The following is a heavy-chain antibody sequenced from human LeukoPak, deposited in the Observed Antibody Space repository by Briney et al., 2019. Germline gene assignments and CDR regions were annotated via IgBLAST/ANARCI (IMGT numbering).Heavy chain of an antibody. D-gene: IGHD2-15*01. Sequence: ASVKVSCKASGYTFTSYGISWLGQAPGQGLEGRGWISAYNGNTNYAQKLQGRVTMTTDTSTSTAYMGLRSLRSDDTAVYYCARGGRYPSDGMDVWGKGTTVTVSS. V-gene: IGHV1-18*04. CDR2: ISAYNGNT. CDR1: GYTFTSYG. J-gene: IGHJ6*04. CDR3: ARGGRYPSDGMDV.